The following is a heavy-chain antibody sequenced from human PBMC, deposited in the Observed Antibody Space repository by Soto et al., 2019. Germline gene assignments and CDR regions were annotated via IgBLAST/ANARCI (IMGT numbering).Heavy chain of an antibody. CDR2: INPSGGST. V-gene: IGHV1-46*03. D-gene: IGHD2-2*01. CDR3: ARTLVVPAATYYFDY. Sequence: ASVKVSCKASGYTFTSYYMHWVRQAPGQGLEWMGIINPSGGSTSYAQKFQGRVTMTRDTSTSTVYMELSSLRSEDTAVYYCARTLVVPAATYYFDYWGQGTLVTVSS. CDR1: GYTFTSYY. J-gene: IGHJ4*02.